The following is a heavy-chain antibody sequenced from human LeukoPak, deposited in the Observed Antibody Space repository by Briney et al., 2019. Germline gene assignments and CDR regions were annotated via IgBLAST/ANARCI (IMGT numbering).Heavy chain of an antibody. J-gene: IGHJ3*02. CDR3: ARDQGGSSYRHAFDI. V-gene: IGHV4-59*01. CDR2: IYYSGST. D-gene: IGHD1-26*01. CDR1: GGSISSYY. Sequence: SETLSLTCTVSGGSISSYYWSWIRQPPGKGLEWIGYIYYSGSTNYNPSLKSRVTISVDTSKNQFSLKLNSMTTADTAVYYCARDQGGSSYRHAFDIWGQGTIVTVSS.